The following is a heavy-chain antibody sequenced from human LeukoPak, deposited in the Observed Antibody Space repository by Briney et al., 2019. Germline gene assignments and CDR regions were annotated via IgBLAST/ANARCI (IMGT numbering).Heavy chain of an antibody. D-gene: IGHD3-3*01. Sequence: GASVKVSCKASGYTFTNYGISWVRQAPGRGLEWMGWISGNNANAKYAQKLQGRVTMTTDTSTSTAYMELRSLRSDDTAVYYCARDYTIFGVDCFDPWGQGTLVTVSS. CDR1: GYTFTNYG. CDR2: ISGNNANA. J-gene: IGHJ5*02. CDR3: ARDYTIFGVDCFDP. V-gene: IGHV1-18*01.